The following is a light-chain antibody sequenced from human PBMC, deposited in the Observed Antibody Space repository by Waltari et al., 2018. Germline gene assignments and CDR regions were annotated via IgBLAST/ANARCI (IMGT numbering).Light chain of an antibody. V-gene: IGLV3-21*02. J-gene: IGLJ3*02. CDR3: QLWESSSDHPL. Sequence: SNVLTQPPSVSVAPGQTATISCGGNKVGSNSVHWYQQKSGQAPILVLQDDYDRPSGIPERFSGSSSGNTATLTISRVEDGDEADYYCQLWESSSDHPLFGGGTRLTVL. CDR1: KVGSNS. CDR2: DDY.